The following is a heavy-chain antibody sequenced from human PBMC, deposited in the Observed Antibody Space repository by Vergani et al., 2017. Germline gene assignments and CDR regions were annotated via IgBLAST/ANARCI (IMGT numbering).Heavy chain of an antibody. J-gene: IGHJ3*02. CDR3: ERDAQGFPDAFDI. CDR2: IIPNSGGT. Sequence: QVQLVQSGAEVKKPGSSVKVSCKASGGTFSSYAISWVRQAPGQGLEWMGGIIPNSGGTNYAQKFQGRVTMTRDTSISTAYMELSRLRSDDTAVYYCERDAQGFPDAFDIWGQGTMVTVSS. CDR1: GGTFSSYA. V-gene: IGHV1-2*02.